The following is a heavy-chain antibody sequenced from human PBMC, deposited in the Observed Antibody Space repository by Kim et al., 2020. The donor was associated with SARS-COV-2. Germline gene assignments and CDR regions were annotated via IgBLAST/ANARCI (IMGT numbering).Heavy chain of an antibody. CDR2: INPNSGGT. V-gene: IGHV1-2*02. D-gene: IGHD1-26*01. CDR3: ARGPRIVGATNPFDY. CDR1: GYTFTGYY. Sequence: ASVKVSCKASGYTFTGYYMHWVRQAPGQGLEWMGWINPNSGGTNYAQKFQGRVTMTRDTSISTAYMELSRLRSDDTAVYYCARGPRIVGATNPFDYWGQGTLVTVSS. J-gene: IGHJ4*02.